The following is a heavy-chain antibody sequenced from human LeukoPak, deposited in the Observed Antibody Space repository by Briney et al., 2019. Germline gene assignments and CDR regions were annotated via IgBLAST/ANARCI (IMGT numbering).Heavy chain of an antibody. CDR3: ANLSPVPLDAFDI. CDR2: ISGSGGST. V-gene: IGHV3-23*01. Sequence: GGSLRLSCAASGFTFSSYAMSWVRQAPGKGLEWVSAISGSGGSTYYADSVKGRFTISRDNTKNTLYLQMNSLRAEDTAVYYCANLSPVPLDAFDIWGQGTMVTVSS. J-gene: IGHJ3*02. CDR1: GFTFSSYA.